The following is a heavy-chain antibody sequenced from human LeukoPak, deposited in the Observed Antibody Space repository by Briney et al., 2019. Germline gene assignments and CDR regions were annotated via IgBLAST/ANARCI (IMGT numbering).Heavy chain of an antibody. CDR3: ARHNKKGVIYGSGRQAVYYMDV. D-gene: IGHD3-10*01. V-gene: IGHV4-34*01. J-gene: IGHJ6*03. CDR2: INHSGST. CDR1: GGSVSDYY. Sequence: PSETLSLTCTISGGSVSDYYWSWIRQPPGKGLEWVGEINHSGSTNYNPSLKSRVTISVETSKNQLSLKLSSVTAADTAVYYCARHNKKGVIYGSGRQAVYYMDVWGKGTTVTISS.